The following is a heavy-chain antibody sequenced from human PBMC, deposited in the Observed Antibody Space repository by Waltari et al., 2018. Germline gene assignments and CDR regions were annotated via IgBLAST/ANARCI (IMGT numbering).Heavy chain of an antibody. J-gene: IGHJ4*02. Sequence: QVQLVESGGGVVQPGRSLRLSCAASGFPFSSSAIHWVRQAPGKGLEWVAVISYDGSNKYYADSVKGRFTISRDNSKNTLYLQMNSLRAEDTAVYYGANGGLSGTFGYWGQGTLVTVSS. CDR1: GFPFSSSA. V-gene: IGHV3-30-3*01. CDR2: ISYDGSNK. CDR3: ANGGLSGTFGY. D-gene: IGHD1-26*01.